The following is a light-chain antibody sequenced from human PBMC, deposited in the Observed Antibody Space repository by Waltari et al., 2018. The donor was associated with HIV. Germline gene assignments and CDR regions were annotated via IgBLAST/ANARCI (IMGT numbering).Light chain of an antibody. J-gene: IGLJ2*01. CDR1: SSNIGAGYD. Sequence: QSVLTQPPSVSGAPGQTVTISCTGSSSNIGAGYDVHWYQLFPGTAPKLLIYGNNYRPSGVPDRLSGSKSGTSASLAITGLQAEDEADYYCQSYDSSLSGSVVFGGGTKLTVL. V-gene: IGLV1-40*01. CDR2: GNN. CDR3: QSYDSSLSGSVV.